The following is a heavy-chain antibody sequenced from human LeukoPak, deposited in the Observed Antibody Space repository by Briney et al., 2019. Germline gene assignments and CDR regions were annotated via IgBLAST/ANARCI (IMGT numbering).Heavy chain of an antibody. J-gene: IGHJ5*01. CDR2: IYPGDSDT. D-gene: IGHD6-13*01. Sequence: RSGESLKISCKTSGYDFTNSWIGWVRQMPGKGPEWIGIIYPGDSDTKYNPSFQGQVTISVDKSISTAFLQWSSLKASDSAMYYCTRGIEAAAVTKFDFWGQGTLVTVSS. CDR1: GYDFTNSW. CDR3: TRGIEAAAVTKFDF. V-gene: IGHV5-51*01.